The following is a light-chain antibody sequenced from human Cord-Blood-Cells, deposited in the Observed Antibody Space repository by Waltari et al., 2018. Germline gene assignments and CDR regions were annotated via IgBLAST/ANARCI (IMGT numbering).Light chain of an antibody. CDR2: GAS. CDR3: QQYGSSPST. CDR1: QSVSSSY. Sequence: EPVFTHPPATLPCSPGHRASLSCRASQSVSSSYLAWYHQKPGQAPRPRISGASSRATGIPDGVSGSGSGTDFTLTISRLDPEDCAVYYCQQYGSSPSTFGQGTRLEIK. V-gene: IGKV3-20*01. J-gene: IGKJ5*01.